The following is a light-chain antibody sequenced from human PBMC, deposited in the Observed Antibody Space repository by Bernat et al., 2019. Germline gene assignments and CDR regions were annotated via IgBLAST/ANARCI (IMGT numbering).Light chain of an antibody. CDR3: QSADSSANYKV. CDR1: ALPKQY. V-gene: IGLV3-25*03. J-gene: IGLJ3*02. Sequence: SYQLTQPPSVSVSPGQTATITCSGSALPKQYAYWYQQKPGQAPFLMIYRDTERPSGIPELFSGSTSGTIVTLTITGVQAEDEAVYSGQSADSSANYKVFGGGTKLTVL. CDR2: RDT.